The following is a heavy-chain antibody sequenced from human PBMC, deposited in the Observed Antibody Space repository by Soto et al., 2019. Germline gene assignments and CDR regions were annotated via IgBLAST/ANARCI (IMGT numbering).Heavy chain of an antibody. CDR1: GGSLSSYF. D-gene: IGHD3-10*01. V-gene: IGHV4-59*01. J-gene: IGHJ4*02. CDR3: ARASQYYGSGPFDF. Sequence: QVQLQESGPGLVKPSETLSLSCSVSGGSLSSYFWTWIRQTPGRRLEWIGHVYYSGHTKYNPSLTSRVTFSVDTSNNQFFLTLTSVTAADTATYFCARASQYYGSGPFDFWGQGTLVTVSS. CDR2: VYYSGHT.